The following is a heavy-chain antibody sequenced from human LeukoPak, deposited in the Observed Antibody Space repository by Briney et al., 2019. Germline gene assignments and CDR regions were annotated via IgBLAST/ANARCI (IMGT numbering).Heavy chain of an antibody. V-gene: IGHV4-4*07. CDR1: GGSIHDYY. Sequence: SETLSLTCTVFGGSIHDYYWTWIRRSPGKGLEWIGRVQINENNNYDPSLWSRLTLSLDTSENQFSLNLTSVTAADMAIYYCARESVAAGTRWFDYWGQGTLVTVSS. J-gene: IGHJ4*02. CDR3: ARESVAAGTRWFDY. D-gene: IGHD6-13*01. CDR2: VQINENN.